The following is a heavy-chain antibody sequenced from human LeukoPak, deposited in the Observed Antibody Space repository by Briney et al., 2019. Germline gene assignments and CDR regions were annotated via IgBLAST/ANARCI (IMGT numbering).Heavy chain of an antibody. CDR2: INHSGST. CDR3: ARFGTHYYDSTPPSQFDY. CDR1: GGSFSGYY. J-gene: IGHJ4*02. D-gene: IGHD3-22*01. V-gene: IGHV4-34*01. Sequence: SETLSLTCAVYGGSFSGYYWSWIRQPPGKGLEWIGEINHSGSTNYNPSLKSRVTISVDTSKNQFSLKLSSVTAADTAVYYCARFGTHYYDSTPPSQFDYWGQGTLVTVSS.